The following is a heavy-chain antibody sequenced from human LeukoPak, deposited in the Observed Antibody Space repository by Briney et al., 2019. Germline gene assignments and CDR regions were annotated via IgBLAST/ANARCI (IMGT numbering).Heavy chain of an antibody. D-gene: IGHD3-3*01. J-gene: IGHJ6*02. CDR3: AGGLRGVDPFYYYYGMDV. V-gene: IGHV4-34*01. Sequence: PSETLSLTCAVYGGSFSGYYWSWIRQPPGKGLEWIGEINHSGSTNYNPSLKSRVTISVDTSKNQFSLKLSSVTAADTAVYYCAGGLRGVDPFYYYYGMDVWGQGTTVTVSS. CDR1: GGSFSGYY. CDR2: INHSGST.